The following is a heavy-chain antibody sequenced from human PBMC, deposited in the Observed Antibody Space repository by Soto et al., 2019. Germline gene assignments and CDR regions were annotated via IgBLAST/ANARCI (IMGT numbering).Heavy chain of an antibody. CDR1: GLTFSSDW. CDR3: AKAWGIDY. Sequence: GGPLRVSCAAAGLTFSSDWMHWVRQAPGKGLVWVSRINTDGSDTSYADSVKGRFTISRDNSKNTLYLQMNSLRVEDTAIYYCAKAWGIDYWGQGTLVTVSS. CDR2: INTDGSDT. V-gene: IGHV3-74*01. J-gene: IGHJ4*02. D-gene: IGHD7-27*01.